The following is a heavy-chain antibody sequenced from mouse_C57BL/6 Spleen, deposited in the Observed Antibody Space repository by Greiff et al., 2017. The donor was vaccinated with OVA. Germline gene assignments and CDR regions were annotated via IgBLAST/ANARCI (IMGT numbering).Heavy chain of an antibody. D-gene: IGHD1-3*01. CDR2: IYPGNSDT. V-gene: IGHV1-5*01. CDR1: GYTFTSYW. J-gene: IGHJ1*03. Sequence: VQLQQSGTVLARPGASVKMSCKTSGYTFTSYWMHWVKQRPGQGLEWIGAIYPGNSDTSYNQKVKGKAKLTAVTSASTAYMELSSLTNEDSAVYYCTRILGAKGYFDVWGTGTTVTVSS. CDR3: TRILGAKGYFDV.